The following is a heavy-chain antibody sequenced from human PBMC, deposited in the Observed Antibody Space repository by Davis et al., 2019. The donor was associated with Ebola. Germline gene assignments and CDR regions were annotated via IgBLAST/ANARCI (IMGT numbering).Heavy chain of an antibody. Sequence: SETLSLTCTVSGGSISSYYWSWIRQPPGKGLEWIGYIYYSGSTNYNPSLKSRLTISVDTSKNQFSLKLSSVTAADTAVYYCARHGLIAVAGTFPFDYWGQGTLVTVSS. CDR2: IYYSGST. V-gene: IGHV4-59*08. J-gene: IGHJ4*02. D-gene: IGHD6-19*01. CDR3: ARHGLIAVAGTFPFDY. CDR1: GGSISSYY.